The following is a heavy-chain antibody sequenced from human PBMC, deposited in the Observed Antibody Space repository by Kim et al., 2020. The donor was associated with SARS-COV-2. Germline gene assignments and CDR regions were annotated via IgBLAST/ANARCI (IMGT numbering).Heavy chain of an antibody. Sequence: SETLSLTCAVYGGSFSGYYWSWIRQPPGKGLEWIGEINHSGSTNYNPSLKSRVTISVDTSKNQFSLKLSSVTAADTAVYYCASGIRIQLPFWSAWGQGTLVTVSS. CDR2: INHSGST. CDR3: ASGIRIQLPFWSA. J-gene: IGHJ5*02. CDR1: GGSFSGYY. D-gene: IGHD5-18*01. V-gene: IGHV4-34*01.